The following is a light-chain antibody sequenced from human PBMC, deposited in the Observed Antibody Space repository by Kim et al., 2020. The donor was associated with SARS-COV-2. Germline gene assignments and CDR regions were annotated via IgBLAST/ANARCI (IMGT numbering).Light chain of an antibody. Sequence: DIVLTQSPGTLSLSPGERATLSCRASQSVTSSHLAWYQQKSGQAPRLLIYGTSSRATGIPDRFSGSGSGTDFGLTISRLEPEDFAVYYCQYYGDSPLWAFGQGTKVDIK. CDR1: QSVTSSH. J-gene: IGKJ1*01. CDR2: GTS. CDR3: QYYGDSPLWA. V-gene: IGKV3-20*01.